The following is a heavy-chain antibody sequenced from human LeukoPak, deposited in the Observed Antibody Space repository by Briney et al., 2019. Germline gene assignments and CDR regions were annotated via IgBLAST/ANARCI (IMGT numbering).Heavy chain of an antibody. Sequence: SETLSLTCAVYGGSFSNYYWSWIRQPPGKGLEWVGSIYYSGNTYYNPSLKSRVTISVDTSKNQFSLKLSSVTAADTAVYYCARRGRYCSSTSCYAFDYWGQGTLVTVSS. CDR2: IYYSGNT. V-gene: IGHV4-34*01. J-gene: IGHJ4*02. CDR3: ARRGRYCSSTSCYAFDY. D-gene: IGHD2-2*01. CDR1: GGSFSNYY.